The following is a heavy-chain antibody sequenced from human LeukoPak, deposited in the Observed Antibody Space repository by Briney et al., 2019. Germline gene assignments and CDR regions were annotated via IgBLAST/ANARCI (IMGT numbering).Heavy chain of an antibody. CDR2: IVDTGDGT. CDR3: AKERGHPLPNYHMDV. J-gene: IGHJ6*03. Sequence: GGSLRLSCAASGFPFSIYAMSCVRQAPGEGREWVSTIVDTGDGTFYADSVRGRFTISRDRPKNKLYVQMNSLRADDTAVYYCAKERGHPLPNYHMDVWGKGTTVTVSS. D-gene: IGHD4/OR15-4a*01. V-gene: IGHV3-23*01. CDR1: GFPFSIYA.